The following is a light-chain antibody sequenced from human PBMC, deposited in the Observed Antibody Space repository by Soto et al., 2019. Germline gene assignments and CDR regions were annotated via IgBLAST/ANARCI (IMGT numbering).Light chain of an antibody. Sequence: EIVMTQSPATLSVSPGERATLSCRASQSVDSNLAWYHQKPSQAPRILIFFASTRATGIPARFSGSGSGTDFTLTISSLQSEDFGVYFCQQYDNWPLTFGGGTKVEIK. CDR2: FAS. J-gene: IGKJ4*02. CDR3: QQYDNWPLT. V-gene: IGKV3D-15*01. CDR1: QSVDSN.